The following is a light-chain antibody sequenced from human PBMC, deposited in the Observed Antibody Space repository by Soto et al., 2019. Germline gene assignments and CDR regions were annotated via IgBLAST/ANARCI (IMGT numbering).Light chain of an antibody. V-gene: IGLV2-23*02. Sequence: QSALTQPASVSGSPGQSITISCTGSFNDVGTYDLVSWYQHYPGKAPKLIIYEVTKRPSGVSNRFSGSKSGNTASLTISGLQAEDEADYFCCSYAGTSTPNWVFSGGTKLTVL. J-gene: IGLJ3*02. CDR2: EVT. CDR3: CSYAGTSTPNWV. CDR1: FNDVGTYDL.